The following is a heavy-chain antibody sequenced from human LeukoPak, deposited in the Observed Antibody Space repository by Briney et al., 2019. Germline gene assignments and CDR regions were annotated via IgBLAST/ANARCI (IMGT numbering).Heavy chain of an antibody. Sequence: PGGSLRLSCAASGFTFSDAWMNWVRLAPGKGLEWVGRIKSRNRGETVDYAAPEKGRFTISRDDSKTTVYLQMNSLKTEDTAIYYCTTDGSTTLSNTFDYWGQGTLVTVSS. CDR3: TTDGSTTLSNTFDY. J-gene: IGHJ4*02. D-gene: IGHD1-26*01. V-gene: IGHV3-15*01. CDR1: GFTFSDAW. CDR2: IKSRNRGETV.